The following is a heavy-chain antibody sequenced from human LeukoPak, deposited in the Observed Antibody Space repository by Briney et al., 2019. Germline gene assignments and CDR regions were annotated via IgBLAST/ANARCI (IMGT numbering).Heavy chain of an antibody. J-gene: IGHJ4*02. CDR2: IYYSGST. CDR1: GGSISSYT. CDR3: ANPPRAWYDSSALDFDY. Sequence: PSDTLSLTRSVSGGSISSYTWTWIPAPPGKGLEWIGYIYYSGSTNYHPSLKSRVTISVDTSKNQFSLKLSSVTAADTAVYYCANPPRAWYDSSALDFDYWGQGTLVTVSS. D-gene: IGHD3-22*01. V-gene: IGHV4-59*08.